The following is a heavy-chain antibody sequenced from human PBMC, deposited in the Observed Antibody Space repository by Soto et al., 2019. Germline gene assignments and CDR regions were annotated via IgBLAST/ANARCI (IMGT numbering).Heavy chain of an antibody. CDR3: ARSGCSGGSCYQPLDQFGP. CDR2: IIPIFGTA. J-gene: IGHJ5*02. Sequence: SVKVSCKASGGTFSSYAISGVRQAPGQGLEWMGGIIPIFGTANYAQKFHGRVTMTADESTSTAYMELSILRSEDTAVYYCARSGCSGGSCYQPLDQFGPWGQGTLVTVSS. V-gene: IGHV1-69*13. D-gene: IGHD2-15*01. CDR1: GGTFSSYA.